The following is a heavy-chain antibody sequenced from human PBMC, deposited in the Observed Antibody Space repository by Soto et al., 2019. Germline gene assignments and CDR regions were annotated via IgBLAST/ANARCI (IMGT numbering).Heavy chain of an antibody. CDR1: GYTFTDYG. D-gene: IGHD2-2*01. Sequence: ASVKVSCKASGYTFTDYGISWVRQAPGQGLEWMGWISTVSANTGYTQTLQDRVTMTTDTSTSTAYMELRSLRSDDTAVYYCAREYCTATSCYGPDYWGQGTLVTVSS. CDR3: AREYCTATSCYGPDY. J-gene: IGHJ4*02. CDR2: ISTVSANT. V-gene: IGHV1-18*01.